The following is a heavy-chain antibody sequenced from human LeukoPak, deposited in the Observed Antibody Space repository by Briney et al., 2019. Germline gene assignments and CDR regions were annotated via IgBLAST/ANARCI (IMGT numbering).Heavy chain of an antibody. V-gene: IGHV3-23*01. Sequence: GGSLRLSCVASGFTFSNFDMGWVRQASGKGLEWVSGISGSGSYTYQPDSVKGRFTISRENSKNTLYLQVNSLRAEDTAVYYCAKGGSGYYVFDYWGQGTLVTVSS. CDR1: GFTFSNFD. CDR3: AKGGSGYYVFDY. J-gene: IGHJ4*02. CDR2: ISGSGSYT. D-gene: IGHD3-22*01.